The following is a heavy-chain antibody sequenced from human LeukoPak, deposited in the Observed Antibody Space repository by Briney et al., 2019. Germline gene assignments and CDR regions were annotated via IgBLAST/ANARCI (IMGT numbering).Heavy chain of an antibody. Sequence: GGSLRLSCAASGFTVSSNHMSWVRQAPGKGLEWVSVIYNGGSTLYADSVKGRFTISRDNSKNTLYLQMNSLRAEDTAVYYCARVNRGSASTFEYWGQGTLVTVSS. D-gene: IGHD7-27*01. J-gene: IGHJ4*02. CDR3: ARVNRGSASTFEY. CDR1: GFTVSSNH. V-gene: IGHV3-53*01. CDR2: IYNGGST.